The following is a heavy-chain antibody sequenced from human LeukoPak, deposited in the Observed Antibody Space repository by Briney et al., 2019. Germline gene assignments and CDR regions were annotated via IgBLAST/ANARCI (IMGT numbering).Heavy chain of an antibody. CDR1: GDSVSNDTAA. CDR3: ARLRRYIKQATSGMDV. D-gene: IGHD5-18*01. J-gene: IGHJ6*02. CDR2: TYYRSKWYY. V-gene: IGHV6-1*01. Sequence: SQTLSLTCAISGDSVSNDTAAWFWIRQSPSRGLEWLGRTYYRSKWYYDYAISVKSRMTIDLETSKNRFSLHLNSVTPDDTAVYYCARLRRYIKQATSGMDVWGQGTRSPSP.